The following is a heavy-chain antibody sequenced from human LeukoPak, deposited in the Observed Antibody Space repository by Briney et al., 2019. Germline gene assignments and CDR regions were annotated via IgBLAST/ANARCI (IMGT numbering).Heavy chain of an antibody. D-gene: IGHD2-15*01. CDR2: ISRDGSNT. V-gene: IGHV3-74*01. Sequence: PGGSLRLSCAASGFTFSSYWMHWVRQAPGKGLVWVSHISRDGSNTNYADYVKGRFTISRDNAKNTLYLQLNSLRAEDTAVYYCAREVGHYYGMDVWGQGTTVTVSS. CDR1: GFTFSSYW. J-gene: IGHJ6*02. CDR3: AREVGHYYGMDV.